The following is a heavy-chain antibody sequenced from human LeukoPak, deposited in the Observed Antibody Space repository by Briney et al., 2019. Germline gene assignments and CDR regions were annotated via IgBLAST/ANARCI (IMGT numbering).Heavy chain of an antibody. J-gene: IGHJ6*02. CDR1: GGSISSGGYS. CDR2: IYHSGST. Sequence: SETLSFTCAVSGGSISSGGYSWSWIRQPPGKGLEWIGYIYHSGSTYYNPSLKSRVTISVDRSKNQFSLKLSSVTAADTAVYYCARAPFYCSSTSCYSGYGMDVWGQGTTVTVS. D-gene: IGHD2-2*01. CDR3: ARAPFYCSSTSCYSGYGMDV. V-gene: IGHV4-30-2*01.